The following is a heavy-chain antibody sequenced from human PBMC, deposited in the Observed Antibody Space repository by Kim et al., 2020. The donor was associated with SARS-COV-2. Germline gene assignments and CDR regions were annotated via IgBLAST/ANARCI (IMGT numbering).Heavy chain of an antibody. V-gene: IGHV3-13*04. J-gene: IGHJ6*02. Sequence: GGSLRLSCAASGFTLSSYDMHWVRQATGKGLEWVSTIGTAGDTYYPGSVKGRFTISRENAKNSLYLQMNSLRAGDTAVYYCARAVSGSYFPAYYYYGMDVGGQGTTVTVSS. D-gene: IGHD1-26*01. CDR3: ARAVSGSYFPAYYYYGMDV. CDR1: GFTLSSYD. CDR2: IGTAGDT.